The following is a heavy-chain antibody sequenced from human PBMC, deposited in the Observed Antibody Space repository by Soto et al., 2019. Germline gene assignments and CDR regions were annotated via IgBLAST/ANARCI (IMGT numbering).Heavy chain of an antibody. V-gene: IGHV4-31*03. CDR2: IYYSGST. CDR3: ARASFWAHENWFDP. Sequence: TLALACPGSGGSISSGGYYWGWIRQHPGKGLEWIGYIYYSGSTYYNPSLESRVTISVDTSKNQFFLKLSSVTAADTDVYYCARASFWAHENWFDPWGQGTLVTVYS. D-gene: IGHD3-16*02. J-gene: IGHJ5*02. CDR1: GGSISSGGYY.